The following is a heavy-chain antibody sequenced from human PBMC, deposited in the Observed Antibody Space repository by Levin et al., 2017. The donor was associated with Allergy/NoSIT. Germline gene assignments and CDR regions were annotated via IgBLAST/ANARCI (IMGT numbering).Heavy chain of an antibody. CDR3: ARYDDEAMIDY. D-gene: IGHD3-16*01. J-gene: IGHJ4*02. CDR2: IPSNGDNT. Sequence: GGSLRLSCVASGFTFSGHAMSWVRQAPGKGLEWVSAIPSNGDNTYYADSVKGRFTISRDDSKNTLYLQIHSLRAEDTAVYYCARYDDEAMIDYWGRGTLVTVSS. V-gene: IGHV3-23*01. CDR1: GFTFSGHA.